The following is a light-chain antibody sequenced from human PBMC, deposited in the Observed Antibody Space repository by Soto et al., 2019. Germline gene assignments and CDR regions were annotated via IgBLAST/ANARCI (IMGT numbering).Light chain of an antibody. CDR3: QQRSNWPPLT. CDR2: DAS. CDR1: QSVSSY. J-gene: IGKJ4*01. Sequence: EIVLTQSPATLSLSPGERATLSCRASQSVSSYLAWYQQKPAQAPRLLIYDASNRATGIPARFSGSGSGTDFTLTISSLEPEDFAVYYCQQRSNWPPLTFGGGTKVAIK. V-gene: IGKV3-11*01.